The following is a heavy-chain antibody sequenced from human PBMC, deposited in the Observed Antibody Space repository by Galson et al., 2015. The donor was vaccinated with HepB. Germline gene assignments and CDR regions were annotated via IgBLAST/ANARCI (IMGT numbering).Heavy chain of an antibody. CDR1: GFTFSSYG. CDR3: AKERGGSGRGPGYFDY. V-gene: IGHV3-30*18. CDR2: ISYDGSNK. J-gene: IGHJ4*02. Sequence: SLRLSCAASGFTFSSYGMHWVRQAPGKGLEWVAVISYDGSNKYYADSVKGRFTISRDNSKNTLYLQMNSLRAEDTAVYYCAKERGGSGRGPGYFDYWGQGTLVTVSS. D-gene: IGHD6-19*01.